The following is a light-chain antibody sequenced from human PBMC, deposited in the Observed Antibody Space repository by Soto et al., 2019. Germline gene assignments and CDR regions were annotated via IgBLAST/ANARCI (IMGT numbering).Light chain of an antibody. J-gene: IGLJ2*01. CDR2: SNN. V-gene: IGLV1-44*01. CDR3: AAWDDSLNVV. Sequence: QSVLTQPPSASGTPGQRVTISCSGSSSNIGSNTVNWYQQLPGTAPKLLIYSNNQRPSGVPDRFSGSKSGTSASLAISGLQSEDEADYDCAAWDDSLNVVVGGGTKVTVL. CDR1: SSNIGSNT.